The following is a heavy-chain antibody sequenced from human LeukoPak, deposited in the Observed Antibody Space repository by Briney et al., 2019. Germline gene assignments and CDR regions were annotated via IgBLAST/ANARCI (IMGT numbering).Heavy chain of an antibody. D-gene: IGHD3-3*01. CDR3: ARCREWLLRRVWFDP. CDR1: GGSISSGDYY. Sequence: SQTLSLTCTVSGGSISSGDYYWSWIRQPPGKGLEWIGYIYYSGSTYYNPSLKSRVTISVDTSKNQFSLKLSSVTAADTAVCYCARCREWLLRRVWFDPWGQGTLVTVSS. J-gene: IGHJ5*02. V-gene: IGHV4-30-4*01. CDR2: IYYSGST.